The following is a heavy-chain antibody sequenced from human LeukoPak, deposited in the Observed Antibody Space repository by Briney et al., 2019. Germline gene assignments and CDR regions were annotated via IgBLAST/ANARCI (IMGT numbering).Heavy chain of an antibody. CDR3: AKLRSSSWPDY. V-gene: IGHV3-23*01. CDR2: ITGTSGGT. Sequence: GGSLRLSCAASGFTFSSFGMSWVRQAPGKGLEWVSAITGTSGGTYYADSVKGRFTISRDNSKNTLYLQMNSLRAEDTAVYYCAKLRSSSWPDYWGQGTLVTVSS. J-gene: IGHJ4*02. CDR1: GFTFSSFG. D-gene: IGHD6-13*01.